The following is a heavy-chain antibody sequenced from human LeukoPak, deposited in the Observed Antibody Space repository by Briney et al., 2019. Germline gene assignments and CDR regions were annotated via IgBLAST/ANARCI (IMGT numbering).Heavy chain of an antibody. CDR3: AKEDLGRTFDY. CDR2: ISNIDGST. J-gene: IGHJ4*02. V-gene: IGHV3-23*01. CDR1: GVSFNNYG. D-gene: IGHD7-27*01. Sequence: GGSLRLSCVASGVSFNNYGMNWVRQAPGKGLEWVSSISNIDGSTKYADSVKGRFTISTDKSKNTLFLQMNSLRAEDTAVYYCAKEDLGRTFDYWGQGTLVTVSS.